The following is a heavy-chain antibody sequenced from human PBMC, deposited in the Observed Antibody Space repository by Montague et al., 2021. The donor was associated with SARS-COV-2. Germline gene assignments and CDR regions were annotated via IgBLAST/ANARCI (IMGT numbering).Heavy chain of an antibody. CDR2: IYSGGSST. J-gene: IGHJ3*02. CDR3: AKSAWGVTDAFDI. CDR1: EFAFGSYA. D-gene: IGHD1-26*01. Sequence: SLRLSCAASEFAFGSYAMSWVRQAPGKGLEWVSAIYSGGSSTFYADSVKGRFTISRDNSKNTLYLQMNSLRAEDTAVYYCAKSAWGVTDAFDIWGQGTMVTVSS. V-gene: IGHV3-23*03.